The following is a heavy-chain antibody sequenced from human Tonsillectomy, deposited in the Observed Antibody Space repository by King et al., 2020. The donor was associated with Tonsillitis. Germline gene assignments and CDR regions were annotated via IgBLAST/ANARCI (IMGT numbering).Heavy chain of an antibody. CDR1: GGSISSYY. CDR2: IYTSGRT. Sequence: QLQESGPGLVKPSETLSLTCTVSGGSISSYYWSWILQPAGKGLEGIGRIYTSGRTNYNPSFNRRVTMSVAPSKNQFSLKLSSVTAADPAVSYCVRGIVVAGSNYFDYWGQGTLVTVSS. D-gene: IGHD6-19*01. J-gene: IGHJ4*02. CDR3: VRGIVVAGSNYFDY. V-gene: IGHV4-4*07.